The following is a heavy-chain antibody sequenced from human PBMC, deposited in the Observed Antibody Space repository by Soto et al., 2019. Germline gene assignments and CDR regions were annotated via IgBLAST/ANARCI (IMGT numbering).Heavy chain of an antibody. Sequence: GGSLRLSCGASGFTFSSYGMHWVRQAPGKGLEWVAVIWYDGSNKYYADSVKGRFTISRDNSKNTLYLQMNGLRAEDTAVYYCARDDITRAAAIVHGMDVWGQGTTVPVSS. V-gene: IGHV3-33*01. CDR2: IWYDGSNK. D-gene: IGHD2-2*02. J-gene: IGHJ6*02. CDR3: ARDDITRAAAIVHGMDV. CDR1: GFTFSSYG.